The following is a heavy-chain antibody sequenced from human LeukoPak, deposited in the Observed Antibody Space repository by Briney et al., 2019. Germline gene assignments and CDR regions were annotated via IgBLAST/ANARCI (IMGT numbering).Heavy chain of an antibody. CDR1: GFTVSSNY. J-gene: IGHJ6*03. D-gene: IGHD3-10*01. CDR3: ASGSGIYRTPYYHMDA. V-gene: IGHV3-53*01. CDR2: IYSGGST. Sequence: GGSLRLSCAASGFTVSSNYMSWVRQAPGKGLEWVSVIYSGGSTYYADSVKGRFTFSRDNSKNTLYLQMNSLRAEDTAVYYCASGSGIYRTPYYHMDAWGPGTTVTVSS.